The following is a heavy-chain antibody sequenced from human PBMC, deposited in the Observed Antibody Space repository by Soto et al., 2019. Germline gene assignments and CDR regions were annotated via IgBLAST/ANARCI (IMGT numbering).Heavy chain of an antibody. V-gene: IGHV3-23*01. Sequence: PGGSLRLSCGASGFTFSTYAMSWVRQAPGKGLEWVSAISGNGASTYYADPVKGRFTISRDNSKNTLYLQMNSLRAVDTAVYYCARVDFKVGGAIDYWGQGTLVTVS. CDR3: ARVDFKVGGAIDY. D-gene: IGHD1-26*01. CDR1: GFTFSTYA. J-gene: IGHJ4*02. CDR2: ISGNGAST.